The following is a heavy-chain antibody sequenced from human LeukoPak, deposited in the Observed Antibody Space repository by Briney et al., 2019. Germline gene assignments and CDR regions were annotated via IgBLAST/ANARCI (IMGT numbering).Heavy chain of an antibody. CDR3: AYSGSYGHLGY. CDR1: GGSISSNAYY. V-gene: IGHV4-39*01. CDR2: IYSCVST. D-gene: IGHD1-26*01. J-gene: IGHJ4*02. Sequence: PSETLSLTCTVSGGSISSNAYYWAWIRQPPGKGLEWIGSIYSCVSTYYNPSLKSRVTISVDTSKNQFSLRLSSVTAADTALYYCAYSGSYGHLGYWGQGIPVTVSS.